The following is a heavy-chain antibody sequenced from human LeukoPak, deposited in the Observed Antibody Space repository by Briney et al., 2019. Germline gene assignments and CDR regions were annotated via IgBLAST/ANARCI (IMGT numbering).Heavy chain of an antibody. J-gene: IGHJ4*02. D-gene: IGHD4-11*01. CDR3: AKVRVRYSNTPYYFDY. CDR1: GGSFSGYY. Sequence: PSETLSLTCAVYGGSFSGYYWSWIRQPPGKELEWIGEINHSGSTNYNPSLKSRVTISVDTSKNQFSLKLSSVTAADTAVYYCAKVRVRYSNTPYYFDYWGQGTLVTVSS. CDR2: INHSGST. V-gene: IGHV4-34*01.